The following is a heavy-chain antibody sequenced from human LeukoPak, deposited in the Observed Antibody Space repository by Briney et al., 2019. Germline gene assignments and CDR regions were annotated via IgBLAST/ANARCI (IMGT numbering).Heavy chain of an antibody. J-gene: IGHJ6*03. CDR3: ASGRDYYYYFMDV. CDR1: GGSFSGYY. Sequence: SEPLSLTCAVYGGSFSGYYWSWIRQPPGKGLEWIGEINHSGSTNYNPSLKSRVTISVDTSKNQFSLKLSSVTAADTAVYYCASGRDYYYYFMDVWGKGTTVSVS. V-gene: IGHV4-34*01. CDR2: INHSGST.